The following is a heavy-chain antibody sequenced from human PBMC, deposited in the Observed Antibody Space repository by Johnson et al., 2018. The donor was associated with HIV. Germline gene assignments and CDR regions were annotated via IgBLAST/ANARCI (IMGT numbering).Heavy chain of an antibody. CDR3: ARDFPSPLDAFDI. V-gene: IGHV3-30*02. CDR2: IRYDGGYK. CDR1: GFTFNNYG. Sequence: QVQLVESGGGVVQPGRSLRLSCAASGFTFNNYGMHWVRQAPGKGLEWVAFIRYDGGYKYYADSVKGRFTISRDSSKNTLYLQMDSLRPEDTAVYYCARDFPSPLDAFDIWGQGTMVTVSS. J-gene: IGHJ3*02.